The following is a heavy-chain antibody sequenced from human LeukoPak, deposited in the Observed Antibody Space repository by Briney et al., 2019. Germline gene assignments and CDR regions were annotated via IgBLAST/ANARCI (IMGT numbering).Heavy chain of an antibody. CDR3: ARADCGGDCPPYYYYMDV. CDR1: GFTFSTYR. V-gene: IGHV3-21*01. J-gene: IGHJ6*03. Sequence: PGGSLRLSCVASGFTFSTYRLNWVRQAPGKGLEWVSSISRSSDYMYYANSVKGRFTISRDNAKNSLYLQMNSLRAEDTAVYCCARADCGGDCPPYYYYMDVWGKGTTVTVAS. D-gene: IGHD2-21*01. CDR2: ISRSSDYM.